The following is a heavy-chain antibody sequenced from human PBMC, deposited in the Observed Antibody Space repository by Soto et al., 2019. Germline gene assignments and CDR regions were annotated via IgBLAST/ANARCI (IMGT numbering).Heavy chain of an antibody. V-gene: IGHV4-31*03. D-gene: IGHD3-10*01. J-gene: IGHJ6*03. CDR2: IYYSGST. CDR3: ARGYRVRGNYYYYYMDV. CDR1: GGSISSGGYY. Sequence: SETLSLTCTVSGGSISSGGYYWSWIRQHPGKGLEWIGYIYYSGSTYYNPSLKSRVTISVDTSKNQFSLKLSSVTAADTAVYYCARGYRVRGNYYYYYMDVWGKGTTVTVSS.